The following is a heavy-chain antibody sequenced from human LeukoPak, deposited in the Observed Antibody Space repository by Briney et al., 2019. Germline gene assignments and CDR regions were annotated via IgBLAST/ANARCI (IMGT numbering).Heavy chain of an antibody. CDR3: ARDGDHGAFDI. V-gene: IGHV3-53*01. D-gene: IGHD7-27*01. CDR2: IYSGGST. J-gene: IGHJ3*02. CDR1: GFTVSSNY. Sequence: GGSLTLSCAASGFTVSSNYMSWVRQAPGKGLEWVSVIYSGGSTFYADSVTGRFTISRDNSKNTLYLQMNSLRAEDTAVYYCARDGDHGAFDIWGQGTMVTVSS.